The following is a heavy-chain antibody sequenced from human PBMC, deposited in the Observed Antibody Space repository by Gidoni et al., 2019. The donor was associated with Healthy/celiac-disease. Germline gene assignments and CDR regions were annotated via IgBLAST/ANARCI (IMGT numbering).Heavy chain of an antibody. V-gene: IGHV1-2*02. CDR1: GYTFTSYY. CDR2: NNPTSGGT. D-gene: IGHD3-9*01. CDR3: ARTYYDILTGREDPIDY. Sequence: QVHLVQSGAEVHKPGASVKVYCNASGYTFTSYYMHWVRQAPGQGLEWMGWNNPTSGGTNYAKKFKGRVTMTRDTSISTAYMELSRLRSDDTAVYYCARTYYDILTGREDPIDYWGQGTLVTVSS. J-gene: IGHJ4*02.